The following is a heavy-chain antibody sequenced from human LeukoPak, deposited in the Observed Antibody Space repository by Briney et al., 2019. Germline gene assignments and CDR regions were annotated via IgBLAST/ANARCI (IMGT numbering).Heavy chain of an antibody. J-gene: IGHJ6*02. CDR1: GFTFSSYA. CDR3: ARDLSSLYYYGMDV. Sequence: PGRSLRLSCAASGFTFSSYAMHWVRQAPGKGLEWVAVISYDGSNKYYADSVKGRLTISRDNSKNTLYLQMNSLRAEDTAVYYCARDLSSLYYYGMDVWGQGTTVTVSS. D-gene: IGHD2-2*01. CDR2: ISYDGSNK. V-gene: IGHV3-30-3*01.